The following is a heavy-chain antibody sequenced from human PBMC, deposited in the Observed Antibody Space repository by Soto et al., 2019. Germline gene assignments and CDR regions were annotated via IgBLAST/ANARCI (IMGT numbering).Heavy chain of an antibody. CDR1: GFTFSSYA. D-gene: IGHD3-22*01. V-gene: IGHV3-23*01. Sequence: GGSLRLSCAASGFTFSSYAMSWVRQAPGKGLEWVSAISGSGGSTYYADSVKGRFTISRDSSKNTLYLQMNSLRAEDTAVYYCAKDNAHFYYDSSGYYSDAFDIWGQGTMVTVSS. J-gene: IGHJ3*02. CDR2: ISGSGGST. CDR3: AKDNAHFYYDSSGYYSDAFDI.